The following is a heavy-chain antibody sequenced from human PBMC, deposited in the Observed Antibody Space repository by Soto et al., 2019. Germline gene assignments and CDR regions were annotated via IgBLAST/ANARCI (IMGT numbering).Heavy chain of an antibody. CDR1: GFTFSSYA. Sequence: GGSLRLSCAASGFTFSSYAMSWVRQAPGKGLEWVSAISGSGGSTYYADSVKGRFTISRDNSKNTLYLQMNSLRAEDTAVYYCATEGLSPNYYYYYGMDVWGQGTTVTVSS. V-gene: IGHV3-23*01. CDR3: ATEGLSPNYYYYYGMDV. D-gene: IGHD3-16*02. CDR2: ISGSGGST. J-gene: IGHJ6*02.